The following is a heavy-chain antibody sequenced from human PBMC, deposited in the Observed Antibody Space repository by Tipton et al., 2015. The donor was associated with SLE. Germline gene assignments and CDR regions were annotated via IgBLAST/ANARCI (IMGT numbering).Heavy chain of an antibody. J-gene: IGHJ4*02. CDR2: IYTSGST. CDR1: GGSISSGSYY. Sequence: GLVKPSQTLSLTCTVSGGSISSGSYYWSWIRQPAGKGLEWIGRIYTSGSTNYNPSLKSRVTISVDTSKNQFSLKLSSVTAADTAVYYCASARFLEWLPYFDYWGQGTLVTVSS. CDR3: ASARFLEWLPYFDY. V-gene: IGHV4-61*02. D-gene: IGHD3-3*01.